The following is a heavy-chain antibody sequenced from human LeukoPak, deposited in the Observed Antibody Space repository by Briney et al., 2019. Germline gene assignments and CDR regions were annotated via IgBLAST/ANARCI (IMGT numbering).Heavy chain of an antibody. CDR1: GYTFTGYY. V-gene: IGHV1-2*02. CDR3: AREGPQVRDGYNYVGWFDP. J-gene: IGHJ5*02. Sequence: ASVKVSCKASGYTFTGYYMHWVRQAPGQGLEWMGWINPNSGGTNYAQKFQGRVTMTRDTSISTAYMELSRLRSDDTAVYYCAREGPQVRDGYNYVGWFDPWGQGTLVTVSS. CDR2: INPNSGGT. D-gene: IGHD5-24*01.